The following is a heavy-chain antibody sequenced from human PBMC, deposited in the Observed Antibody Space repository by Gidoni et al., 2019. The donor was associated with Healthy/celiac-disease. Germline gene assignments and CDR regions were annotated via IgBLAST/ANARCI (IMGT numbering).Heavy chain of an antibody. J-gene: IGHJ4*02. V-gene: IGHV3-9*01. CDR1: GFTFDDYA. D-gene: IGHD3-16*01. CDR2: ISWTSGSI. Sequence: VQLKESGEGLVQPSRSRGLSCAACGFTFDDYAMHWVRQAPGKGLEWVSGISWTSGSIGYADSVKGRFTISRDNAKNSLYLQMNSLRAEDTALYDCAKDLGSSDYWGQGTLVTVSS. CDR3: AKDLGSSDY.